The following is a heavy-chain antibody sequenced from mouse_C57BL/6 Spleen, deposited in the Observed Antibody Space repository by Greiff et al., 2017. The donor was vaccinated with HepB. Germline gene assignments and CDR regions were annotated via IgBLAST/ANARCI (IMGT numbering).Heavy chain of an antibody. V-gene: IGHV5-15*01. CDR2: ISNLAYSI. CDR1: GFTFSDYG. Sequence: EVNVVESGGGLVQPGGSLKLSCAASGFTFSDYGMSWVRQAPRKGPEWVAFISNLAYSIYYADAVTGRFTISRENTKNTLYLDMSSLGSEYTAMYCCAKHGGQAMDYWGQGTSVTVSS. J-gene: IGHJ4*01. D-gene: IGHD6-1*01. CDR3: AKHGGQAMDY.